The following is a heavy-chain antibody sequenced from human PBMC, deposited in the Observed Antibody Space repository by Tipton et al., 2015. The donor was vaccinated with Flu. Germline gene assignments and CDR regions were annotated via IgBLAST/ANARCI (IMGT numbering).Heavy chain of an antibody. CDR2: IYHSGTP. J-gene: IGHJ5*02. CDR3: ARRDYSNYVSEPKNWFDP. V-gene: IGHV4-4*02. D-gene: IGHD4-11*01. Sequence: TLSLTCAVSGGSISSGNWWGWVRQPPEKGLEWIGEIYHSGTPNYNPSLKTRVTISLDKSKNRFSLRLSSVTAADTAMYYRARRDYSNYVSEPKNWFDPWGQGLMVTVSS. CDR1: GGSISSGNW.